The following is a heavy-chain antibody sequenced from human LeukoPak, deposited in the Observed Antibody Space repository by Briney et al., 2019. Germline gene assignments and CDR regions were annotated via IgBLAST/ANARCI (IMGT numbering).Heavy chain of an antibody. CDR1: GFTFSSYA. CDR2: ISGSGGST. CDR3: AKEVGYSSGWYVDY. V-gene: IGHV3-23*01. Sequence: AGGSLRLSCAASGFTFSSYAMSWVRQAPGKGLEWVSAISGSGGSTYYADSVKGRFTISRDNSKNTLYLQMNSLRAEDTAVYYCAKEVGYSSGWYVDYWGQGTLVTVSS. J-gene: IGHJ4*02. D-gene: IGHD6-19*01.